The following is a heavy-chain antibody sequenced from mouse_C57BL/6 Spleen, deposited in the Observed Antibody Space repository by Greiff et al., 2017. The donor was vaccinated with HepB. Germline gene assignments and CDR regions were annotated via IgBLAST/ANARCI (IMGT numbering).Heavy chain of an antibody. J-gene: IGHJ3*01. CDR1: GYTFTSYW. CDR2: IYPGSGST. D-gene: IGHD4-1*01. Sequence: QVQLHQPGAELVKPGASVKMSCKASGYTFTSYWITWVKQRPGQGLEWIGDIYPGSGSTNYNEKFKSKATLTVDTSSSTAYMQLSSLTSEDSAVYYCAREELTGTFFAYWGQGTLVTVSA. V-gene: IGHV1-55*01. CDR3: AREELTGTFFAY.